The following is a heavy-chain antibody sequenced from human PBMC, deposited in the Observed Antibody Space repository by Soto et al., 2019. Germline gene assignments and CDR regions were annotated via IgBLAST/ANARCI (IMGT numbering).Heavy chain of an antibody. CDR1: GLTFPSDD. CDR3: ASYRTIAPMAFDI. Sequence: QAQLVKSGAEVKRPGASLKVSCKASGLTFPSDDIECVRQITGHWLEWMGWMKRISNSRGYTQNFQGRVTMTWNSPTSTAYMEWSSLTSEDTARYYCASYRTIAPMAFDIWGQGTLVTVSS. D-gene: IGHD3-16*02. V-gene: IGHV1-8*01. J-gene: IGHJ3*02. CDR2: MKRISNSR.